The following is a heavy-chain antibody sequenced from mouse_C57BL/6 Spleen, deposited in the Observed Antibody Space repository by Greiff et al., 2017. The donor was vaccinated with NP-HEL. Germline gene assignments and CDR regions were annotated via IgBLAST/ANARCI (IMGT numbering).Heavy chain of an antibody. CDR2: IWSGGST. V-gene: IGHV2-2*01. CDR1: GFSLTSYG. CDR3: ARKTITTYYYAMDY. D-gene: IGHD2-4*01. Sequence: VQVVESGPGLVQPSQSLSITCTVSGFSLTSYGVHWVRQSPGKGLEWLGVIWSGGSTDYNAAFISRLSISKDNSKSQVFFKMNSLQADDTAIYYCARKTITTYYYAMDYWGQGTSVTVSS. J-gene: IGHJ4*01.